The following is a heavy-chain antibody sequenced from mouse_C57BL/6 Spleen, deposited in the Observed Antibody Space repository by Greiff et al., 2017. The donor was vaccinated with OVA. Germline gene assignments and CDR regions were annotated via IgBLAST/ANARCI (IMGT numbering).Heavy chain of an antibody. Sequence: QVQLQQPGAELVKPGASVKLSCKASGYTFTSYWMQWVNQRPGQGLEWIGELDPSDSYPNYNQKFKGKATLTVDTSSSTAYMQLSSLTSEDSAVYYCARSDYGSSYQFAYWGQGTLVTVSA. CDR1: GYTFTSYW. J-gene: IGHJ3*01. D-gene: IGHD1-1*01. V-gene: IGHV1-50*01. CDR2: LDPSDSYP. CDR3: ARSDYGSSYQFAY.